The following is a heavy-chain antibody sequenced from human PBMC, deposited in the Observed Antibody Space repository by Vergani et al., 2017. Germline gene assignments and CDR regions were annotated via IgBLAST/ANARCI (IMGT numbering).Heavy chain of an antibody. CDR2: IYYSGLT. J-gene: IGHJ4*02. CDR1: ADSISSGSYY. V-gene: IGHV4-39*01. Sequence: QLQLQQSGPGLVKPSETLFLTCTVSADSISSGSYYWGWIRQPPGKSLEWIGSIYYSGLTYYNPSLKSRVAISVDTSKNQFSLKVTSVTAADTAVSFCARQRPGSGWSPGDFDYWGQGTLVTVSS. D-gene: IGHD6-19*01. CDR3: ARQRPGSGWSPGDFDY.